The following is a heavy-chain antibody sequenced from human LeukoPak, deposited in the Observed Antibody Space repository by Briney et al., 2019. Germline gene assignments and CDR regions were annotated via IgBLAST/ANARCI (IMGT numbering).Heavy chain of an antibody. CDR2: INHSGST. D-gene: IGHD6-6*01. CDR1: GGSFSGYY. J-gene: IGHJ6*03. Sequence: SETLSLTCAVYGGSFSGYYWSWIRQPPGKGLEWIGEINHSGSTNYNPSLKSRVTISVDTSKNQFSLKLSFVTAADTAVYYCARGGSIAARPLSSRYYYYYYMDVWGKGTTVTVSS. CDR3: ARGGSIAARPLSSRYYYYYYMDV. V-gene: IGHV4-34*01.